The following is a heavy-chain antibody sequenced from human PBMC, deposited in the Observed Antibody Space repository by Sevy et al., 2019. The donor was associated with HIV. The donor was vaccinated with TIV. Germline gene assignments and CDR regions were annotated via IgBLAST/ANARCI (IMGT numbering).Heavy chain of an antibody. D-gene: IGHD6-13*01. CDR2: IRYDGSNK. V-gene: IGHV3-30*02. J-gene: IGHJ6*02. CDR3: ANGLSHSGSWYYYYGMDV. Sequence: GGSLRLSCAASGFTFSSYGMHWVRQAPGKGLEWVAFIRYDGSNKYYADSVKGRFTISRDNSKNTLYLQMNSLRAEDTAVYYCANGLSHSGSWYYYYGMDVWGQGTTVTVSS. CDR1: GFTFSSYG.